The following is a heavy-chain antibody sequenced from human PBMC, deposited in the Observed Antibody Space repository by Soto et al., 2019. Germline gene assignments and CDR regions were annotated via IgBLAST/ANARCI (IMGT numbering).Heavy chain of an antibody. V-gene: IGHV5-51*01. CDR3: ARSTTYSSGWYGYEY. Sequence: VESLKISCKGSGYRFTSYWIGWVRQIPGKGLEWMGIIYPCDSYTRYSPSFQGQVTISADKSISTAYLQWSSLKASDTAMYYCARSTTYSSGWYGYEYWGKGNMVTVSS. J-gene: IGHJ4*02. CDR1: GYRFTSYW. CDR2: IYPCDSYT. D-gene: IGHD6-19*01.